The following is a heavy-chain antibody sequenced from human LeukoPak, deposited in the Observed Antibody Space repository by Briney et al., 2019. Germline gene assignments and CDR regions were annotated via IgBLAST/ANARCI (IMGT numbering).Heavy chain of an antibody. V-gene: IGHV4-4*07. CDR1: GGSISSYY. J-gene: IGHJ4*02. D-gene: IGHD5-12*01. CDR3: ARDKRGSGAFDYTYYFDN. Sequence: SETLSLTCTVSGGSISSYYWSWIRQPAGKGLEWIGRIYTSGSTNYNPSLKSRVTMSVDTSKNQLSLKLSSVTAADTAVYYCARDKRGSGAFDYTYYFDNWGQGTLVTVSS. CDR2: IYTSGST.